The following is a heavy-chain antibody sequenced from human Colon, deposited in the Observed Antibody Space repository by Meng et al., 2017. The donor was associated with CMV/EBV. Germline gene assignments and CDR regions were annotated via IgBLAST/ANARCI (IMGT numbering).Heavy chain of an antibody. CDR2: ISSSSRDI. D-gene: IGHD2-15*01. CDR1: GFTFSNYA. CDR3: ATTNVVLPAATTDY. V-gene: IGHV3-21*01. Sequence: GGSLRLSCAASGFTFSNYAMNWVRQAPGKGLEWVSSISSSSRDINYADSVKGRFTISRDNAKNSLYLQMDSLRAEDSGVYYCATTNVVLPAATTDYWGQGTLVTVSS. J-gene: IGHJ4*02.